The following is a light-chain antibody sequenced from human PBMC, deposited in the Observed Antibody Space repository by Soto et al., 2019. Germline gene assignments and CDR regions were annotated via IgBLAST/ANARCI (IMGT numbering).Light chain of an antibody. CDR3: QDRSKWPLGT. V-gene: IGKV3-11*01. CDR1: QRCSTY. J-gene: IGKJ1*01. Sequence: EIGLTQSPGTLSLSPGERASLSCRASQRCSTYLAWYQHRPGQAPRLLICDASTRATGIPARFSGSGAGTDFNLTISSLEPEDSAIYYCQDRSKWPLGTFGQGTKVDIK. CDR2: DAS.